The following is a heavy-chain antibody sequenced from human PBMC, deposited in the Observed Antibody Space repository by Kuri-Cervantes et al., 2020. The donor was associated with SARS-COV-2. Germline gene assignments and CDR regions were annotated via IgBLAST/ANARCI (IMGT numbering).Heavy chain of an antibody. CDR1: GFTFSSYS. D-gene: IGHD1-26*01. V-gene: IGHV3-21*01. J-gene: IGHJ5*02. CDR2: ISSSSSYI. Sequence: GGSLRLSCAASGFTFSSYSMNWVRQAPGKGLEWVSSISSSSSYIYYADSVKGRFTISRDNAKNSLYLQMNSLRAEDTAVYYCARVYSGNYYNWFDPWGQGTLVTVSS. CDR3: ARVYSGNYYNWFDP.